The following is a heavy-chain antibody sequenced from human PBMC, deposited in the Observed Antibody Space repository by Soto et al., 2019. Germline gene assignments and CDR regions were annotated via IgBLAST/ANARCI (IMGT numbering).Heavy chain of an antibody. J-gene: IGHJ4*02. D-gene: IGHD3-10*01. CDR1: GFSLGTSSGVG. CDR3: AYTYYASGAYFKY. CDR2: IYWDDDK. Sequence: QITLKESGPTLVKPTQTLTLTCTFSGFSLGTSSGVGVGWIRQPPAKALECLALIYWDDDKRYSPSLRRRLTLTKDTSKNQVVLTMTNMDPVDTATYYCAYTYYASGAYFKYWGQGTQVTVSS. V-gene: IGHV2-5*02.